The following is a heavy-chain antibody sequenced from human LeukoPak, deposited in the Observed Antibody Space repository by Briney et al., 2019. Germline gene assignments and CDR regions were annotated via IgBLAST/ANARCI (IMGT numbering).Heavy chain of an antibody. CDR3: TTGKGRMVY. CDR1: GFTLTNYS. CDR2: IKSKTEGGTT. J-gene: IGHJ4*02. V-gene: IGHV3-15*01. Sequence: GGSLRLSCATSGFTLTNYSMGWVRQAPGKGLEWVGRIKSKTEGGTTAYAAAEKDRSTYSINHTKSTVYKQMNCQKTEEPAVYYFTTGKGRMVYWGERTLVAASS. D-gene: IGHD2-8*01.